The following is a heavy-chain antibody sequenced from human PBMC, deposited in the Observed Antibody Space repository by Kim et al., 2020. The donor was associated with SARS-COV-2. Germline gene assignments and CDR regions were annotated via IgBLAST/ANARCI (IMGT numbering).Heavy chain of an antibody. CDR3: AGEYKDLYYFDY. CDR2: INHSGST. D-gene: IGHD3-10*01. Sequence: SETLSLTCAVYGGSFSGYYWSWIRQPPGKGLEWIGEINHSGSTNYNPSLKSRVTISVDTSKNQFSLKLSSVTAADTAVYYCAGEYKDLYYFDYWGQGTLVTVSS. CDR1: GGSFSGYY. J-gene: IGHJ4*02. V-gene: IGHV4-34*01.